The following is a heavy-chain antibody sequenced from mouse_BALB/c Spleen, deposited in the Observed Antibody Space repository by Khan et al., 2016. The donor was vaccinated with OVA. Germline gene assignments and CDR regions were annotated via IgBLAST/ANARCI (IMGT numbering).Heavy chain of an antibody. CDR2: IDPANGNT. CDR1: GFNIKDTY. J-gene: IGHJ3*01. V-gene: IGHV14-3*02. D-gene: IGHD4-1*01. CDR3: ARDYWDVFAY. Sequence: EVQLKESGAELVKPGASVKLSCTASGFNIKDTYMHWVKQRPEQGLEWIGRIDPANGNTKYDPKFQGKATITADTSSNTAYLQLSSLTSEDTAVYDCARDYWDVFAYWGQGTLVTVSA.